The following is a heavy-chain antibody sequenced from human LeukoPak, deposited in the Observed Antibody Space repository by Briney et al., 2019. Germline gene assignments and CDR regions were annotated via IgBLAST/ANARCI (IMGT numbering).Heavy chain of an antibody. J-gene: IGHJ4*02. CDR1: GFTFDDYA. Sequence: GGSLRLSCRTSGFTFDDYAMNWVRQAPGKGLEWVSLIRSKAYGATTEYAASVTGRFSISRDDSKSIVYLQMNSLTTEDTAVYYCIRGTAYYFDFWGQGTLVTVSS. V-gene: IGHV3-49*04. CDR3: IRGTAYYFDF. D-gene: IGHD5-18*01. CDR2: IRSKAYGATT.